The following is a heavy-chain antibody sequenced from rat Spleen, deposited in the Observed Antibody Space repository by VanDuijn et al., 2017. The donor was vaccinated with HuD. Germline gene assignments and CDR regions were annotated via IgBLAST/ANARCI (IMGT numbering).Heavy chain of an antibody. J-gene: IGHJ2*01. D-gene: IGHD4-3*01. CDR3: ASGGFDY. V-gene: IGHV5-7*01. Sequence: EVQLVESGGGLVQPGRSLKLSCAASGFTFSDYNMAWVRQAPKKGLEWVATISYDGSSTYYRDSVKGRFTISRDNAKSTLYLQMDSLRSEDTATYYCASGGFDYWGQGVMVTVSS. CDR2: ISYDGSST. CDR1: GFTFSDYN.